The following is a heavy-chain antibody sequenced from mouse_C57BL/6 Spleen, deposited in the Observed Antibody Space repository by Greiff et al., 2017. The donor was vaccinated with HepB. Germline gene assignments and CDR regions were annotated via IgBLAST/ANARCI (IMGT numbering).Heavy chain of an antibody. J-gene: IGHJ3*01. CDR2: ISYDGSN. CDR1: GYSITSGYY. D-gene: IGHD2-1*01. V-gene: IGHV3-6*01. Sequence: ESGPGLVKPSQSLSLTCSVPGYSITSGYYWNWIRQFPGNKLEWMGYISYDGSNNYNPSLKNRISITRDTSKNQFFLKLNSVTTEDTATYYCARREPQLPWFAYWGQGTLVTVSA. CDR3: ARREPQLPWFAY.